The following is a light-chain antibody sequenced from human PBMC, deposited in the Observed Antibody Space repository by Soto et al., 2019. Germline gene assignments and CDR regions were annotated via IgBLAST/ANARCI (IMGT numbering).Light chain of an antibody. V-gene: IGKV3-20*01. CDR2: GAS. J-gene: IGKJ1*01. CDR3: QQYGSSTGT. CDR1: QSVSSY. Sequence: EIVLTQSPGTLSLSPGARAPLSCRASQSVSSYLAWYQQKRGQAPRLLIYGASSRATGIPDRFSGSGSGTDFTLTISRLEPEDFAVYYCQQYGSSTGTFGQGTKVDNK.